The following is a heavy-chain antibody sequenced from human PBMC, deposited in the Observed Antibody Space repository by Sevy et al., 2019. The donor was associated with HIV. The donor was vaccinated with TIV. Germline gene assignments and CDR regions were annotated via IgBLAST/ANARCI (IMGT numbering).Heavy chain of an antibody. V-gene: IGHV3-7*01. J-gene: IGHJ3*01. CDR3: PTDAWRSLVN. CDR2: LNQDGSEK. Sequence: GGSLRLSCAASGFSFSAYWMACVRHVPGKGLEWVANLNQDGSEKYPVDSVRGRFTISRDNAKNSLYLQMNSVRVEDTGIYYCPTDAWRSLVNWGRGTMVTVSS. D-gene: IGHD6-6*01. CDR1: GFSFSAYW.